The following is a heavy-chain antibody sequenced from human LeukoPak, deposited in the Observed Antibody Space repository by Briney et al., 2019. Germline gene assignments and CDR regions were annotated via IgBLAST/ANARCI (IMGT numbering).Heavy chain of an antibody. CDR1: GYTFTSYY. V-gene: IGHV1-18*04. D-gene: IGHD3-10*01. J-gene: IGHJ3*02. CDR2: ISAYNGNT. CDR3: ARAGRYYGSGNDAFDI. Sequence: ASVKVSCKASGYTFTSYYMHWVRQAPGQGLEWMGWISAYNGNTNYAQKLQGRVTMTTDTSTSTAYMELRSLRSDDTAVYYCARAGRYYGSGNDAFDIWGQGTMVTVSS.